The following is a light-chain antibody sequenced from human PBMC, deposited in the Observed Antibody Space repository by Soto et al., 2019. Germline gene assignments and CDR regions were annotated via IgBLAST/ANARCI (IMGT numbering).Light chain of an antibody. J-gene: IGLJ1*01. CDR3: SSYTSSSTLV. Sequence: QSALTQPASVSGSPGQSISNSCTGTSSDVGAYNFVSWYQQHPGKAPKLMIYEVSNRPSGVSNRFSGSKSGNTASLTISGLQAEDEADYYCSSYTSSSTLVFGSGTKLTVL. CDR1: SSDVGAYNF. CDR2: EVS. V-gene: IGLV2-14*01.